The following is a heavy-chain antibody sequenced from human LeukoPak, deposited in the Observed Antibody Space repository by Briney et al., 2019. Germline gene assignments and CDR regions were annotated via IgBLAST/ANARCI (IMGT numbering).Heavy chain of an antibody. CDR3: VRNSGELGA. V-gene: IGHV3-53*01. Sequence: GGSLRLSCAASGFTVSNNYMSWVRRAAGKGPEWVALIYSAGGTYYADSVKGRFTISRDNSKNTLHLQMNSLRAEDTAVYYCVRNSGELGAWGQGTLATVSS. CDR2: IYSAGGT. CDR1: GFTVSNNY. D-gene: IGHD2-21*01. J-gene: IGHJ5*02.